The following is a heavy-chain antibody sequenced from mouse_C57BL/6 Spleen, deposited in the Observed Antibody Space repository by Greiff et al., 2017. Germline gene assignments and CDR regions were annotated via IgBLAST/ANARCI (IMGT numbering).Heavy chain of an antibody. CDR1: GYAFSSSW. Sequence: VMLVESGPELVKPGASVKISCKASGYAFSSSWMNWVKQRPGKGLEWIGRIYPGDGDTNYNGKFKGKATLTADKSSSTAYMQLSSLTSEDSAVYFCARSPAGSSYYFDYWGQGTTLTVSS. J-gene: IGHJ2*01. CDR2: IYPGDGDT. CDR3: ARSPAGSSYYFDY. V-gene: IGHV1-82*01. D-gene: IGHD1-1*01.